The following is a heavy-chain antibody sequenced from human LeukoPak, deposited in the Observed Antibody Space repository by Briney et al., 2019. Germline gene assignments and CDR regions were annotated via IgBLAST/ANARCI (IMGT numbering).Heavy chain of an antibody. V-gene: IGHV3-30*04. CDR3: AKDGDTVSGTYYFDMDV. J-gene: IGHJ6*03. CDR2: VSYDGSNK. CDR1: GFTFKNYA. D-gene: IGHD1-26*01. Sequence: GGTLRLSCAASGFTFKNYAMHWVRQAPGKGLEWVAVVSYDGSNKYYADSVKGRFTISRDNSRNTLYLQMNSLRAEDTALYYCAKDGDTVSGTYYFDMDVWGKGTTVTISS.